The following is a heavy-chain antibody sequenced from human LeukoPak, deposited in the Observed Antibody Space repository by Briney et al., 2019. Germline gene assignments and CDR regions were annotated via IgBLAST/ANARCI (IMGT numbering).Heavy chain of an antibody. Sequence: GGPLRLSCGASGLSFRTYGMQWVPQAPGKGLEGVAVKSNDGSNKDYTGSVKGRFTISRDNSKNTLYLQMNSLRADDTAVYCCAKNRRERGLYFLYYGMDVWGRGTTVTVSS. J-gene: IGHJ6*02. CDR1: GLSFRTYG. CDR3: AKNRRERGLYFLYYGMDV. CDR2: KSNDGSNK. V-gene: IGHV3-30*18. D-gene: IGHD1-1*01.